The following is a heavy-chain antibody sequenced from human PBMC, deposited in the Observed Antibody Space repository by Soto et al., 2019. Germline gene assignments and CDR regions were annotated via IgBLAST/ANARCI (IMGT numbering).Heavy chain of an antibody. CDR2: IDYSGEA. CDR3: ARNRGGMGWSFDH. D-gene: IGHD3-10*01. Sequence: QVQLQESGPGLVKPSETLSLTCTVSGGSISTYSWSWIRQPPGRGLEWIVNIDYSGEADCNPSLKNRVTLSVDKSKTQFSLRLNSVTAADTAVYYCARNRGGMGWSFDHWGRGALVTVSS. V-gene: IGHV4-59*12. J-gene: IGHJ2*01. CDR1: GGSISTYS.